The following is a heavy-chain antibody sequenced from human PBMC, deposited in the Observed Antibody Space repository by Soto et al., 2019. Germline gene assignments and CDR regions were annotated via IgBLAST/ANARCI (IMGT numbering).Heavy chain of an antibody. CDR1: GFTFSSYW. CDR3: GRDVYGTTYAVDV. J-gene: IGHJ6*02. D-gene: IGHD1-7*01. CDR2: INSDGSST. Sequence: GGSLRLSCAASGFTFSSYWMHWVRQAPGKGLVWVSRINSDGSSTTYADSVKGRLTISRDNAKSTLFLQMNSLRAEDTAVYYGGRDVYGTTYAVDVCGRRTKVTFSS. V-gene: IGHV3-74*01.